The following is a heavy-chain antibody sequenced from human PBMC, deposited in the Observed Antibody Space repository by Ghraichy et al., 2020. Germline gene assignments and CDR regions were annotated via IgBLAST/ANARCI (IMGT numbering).Heavy chain of an antibody. Sequence: SETLSLTCTVSGGSISSYYWSWIRQPPGKGLEWIGYIFYSGSTNYNPSLKSRVTISIDTPKNQFSLKLSSVTAADTAVYYCARDHDSGSYYYGMDVWGQGTTVTVSS. J-gene: IGHJ6*02. CDR3: ARDHDSGSYYYGMDV. D-gene: IGHD1-26*01. CDR2: IFYSGST. V-gene: IGHV4-59*01. CDR1: GGSISSYY.